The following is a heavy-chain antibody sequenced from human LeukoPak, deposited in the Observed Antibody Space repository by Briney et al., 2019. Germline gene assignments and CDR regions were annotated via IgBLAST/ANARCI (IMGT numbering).Heavy chain of an antibody. CDR3: AKAMVRGVIGY. J-gene: IGHJ4*02. CDR2: ISGSGGST. Sequence: HPGGSLRLSCAASGFTFSSYAMSWVHQAPGKGLEWVSAISGSGGSTYYADSVKGRFTISRDNSKNTLYLQMNSLRAEDTAVYYCAKAMVRGVIGYWGQGTLVTVSS. D-gene: IGHD3-10*01. V-gene: IGHV3-23*01. CDR1: GFTFSSYA.